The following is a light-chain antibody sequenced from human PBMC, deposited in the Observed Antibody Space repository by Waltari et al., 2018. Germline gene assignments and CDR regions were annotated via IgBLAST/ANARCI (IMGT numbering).Light chain of an antibody. CDR2: GPS. Sequence: DIVMTQSPATLSVSPGERATLSCRASQSVSGNLAWYQQKPGQAPRLLMYGPSTRATGTPARFSGSGSGTEFTLTISSLQSEDFAVYYCQQFHDWPLTFGGGTKVEIK. CDR1: QSVSGN. CDR3: QQFHDWPLT. V-gene: IGKV3-15*01. J-gene: IGKJ4*01.